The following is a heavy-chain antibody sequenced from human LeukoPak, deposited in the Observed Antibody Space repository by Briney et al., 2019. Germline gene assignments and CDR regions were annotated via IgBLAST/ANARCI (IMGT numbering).Heavy chain of an antibody. D-gene: IGHD3-9*01. CDR3: ARDSRYENGCPDY. CDR1: GFTLDDYA. CDR2: INWNAGST. J-gene: IGHJ4*03. V-gene: IGHV3-20*04. Sequence: RRGSQTLLCAASGFTLDDYAVSWVRQAPGKGLEWVSGINWNAGSTGYADSVKGRSIISRDNAKNSLYLQMNGLRVEDTALYYCARDSRYENGCPDYWGQATLVTVSS.